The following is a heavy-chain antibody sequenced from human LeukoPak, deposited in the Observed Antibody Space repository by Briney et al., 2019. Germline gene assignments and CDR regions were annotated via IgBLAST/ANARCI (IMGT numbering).Heavy chain of an antibody. J-gene: IGHJ4*02. CDR1: GGTFSSYA. CDR3: AREEMATRNFDY. D-gene: IGHD5-24*01. Sequence: ASVKVSCKASGGTFSSYAISWVRQAPGQGLEWMGRIIPIRGIANYAQKFQGRVTITADKSTSTAYMELSSLRSEDTAVYYCAREEMATRNFDYWGQGTLVTVSS. CDR2: IIPIRGIA. V-gene: IGHV1-69*04.